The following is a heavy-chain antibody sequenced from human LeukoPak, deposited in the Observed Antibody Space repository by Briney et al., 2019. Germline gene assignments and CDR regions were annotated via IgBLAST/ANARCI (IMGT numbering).Heavy chain of an antibody. D-gene: IGHD2-2*02. CDR3: AREGYTYYFDY. V-gene: IGHV4-59*01. Sequence: SETLSLTCTVSGGSISSYYWSWIRQPPGKGLEWIGYIYYSGSTNYNPSLKSRVTISVDTSKNQFSLKLSSVTAADTAVYYCAREGYTYYFDYWGQGTLVTVSS. J-gene: IGHJ4*02. CDR1: GGSISSYY. CDR2: IYYSGST.